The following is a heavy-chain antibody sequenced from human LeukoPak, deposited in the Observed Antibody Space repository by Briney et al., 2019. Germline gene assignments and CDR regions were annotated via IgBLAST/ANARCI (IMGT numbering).Heavy chain of an antibody. CDR2: ISDSGGST. D-gene: IGHD6-13*01. V-gene: IGHV3-23*01. CDR1: GFTFSSYA. J-gene: IGHJ4*02. Sequence: GGSLRLSCAASGFTFSSYAMSWVRQAPGKGLEWVSGISDSGGSTYYADSVKGRFTISRDNSKNTLYLQMNSLRAEDTAVYYCASTAYIAAAGTVDYWGQGTLVTVSS. CDR3: ASTAYIAAAGTVDY.